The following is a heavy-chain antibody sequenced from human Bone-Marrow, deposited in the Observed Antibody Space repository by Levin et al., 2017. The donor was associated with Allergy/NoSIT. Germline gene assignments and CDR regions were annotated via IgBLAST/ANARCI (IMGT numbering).Heavy chain of an antibody. CDR2: ISYSGST. V-gene: IGHV4-59*01. CDR1: GGSINSYY. CDR3: TRGPGRLGELGF. J-gene: IGHJ4*02. Sequence: ESLKISCTVSGGSINSYYWSWIRQPPGKGLEWIGYISYSGSTNYKPSLKSRVTISVDTSKKQFSLNLTSVTAADTAIYYCTRGPGRLGELGFWGQGTLVTVSS. D-gene: IGHD3-16*01.